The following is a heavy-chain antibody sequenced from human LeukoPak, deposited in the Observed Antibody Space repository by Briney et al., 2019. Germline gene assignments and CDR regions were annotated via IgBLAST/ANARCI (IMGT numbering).Heavy chain of an antibody. CDR3: AYINWLLLEVGYFDY. J-gene: IGHJ4*02. D-gene: IGHD3-9*01. CDR2: IYWNDDK. V-gene: IGHV2-5*01. Sequence: GSGPTLVKPTQTLTLTCTFSGFSLSTSGVVVGWIRQPPGKALEWLALIYWNDDKRYSPSLKSRLTITKDTSKNQVVLTMTNMDPVDTATYYCAYINWLLLEVGYFDYWGQGTLVTVSS. CDR1: GFSLSTSGVV.